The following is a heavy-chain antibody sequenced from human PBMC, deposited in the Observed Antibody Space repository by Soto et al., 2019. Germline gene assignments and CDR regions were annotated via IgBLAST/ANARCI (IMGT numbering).Heavy chain of an antibody. CDR3: ARSSLDYYDSSGYSFGY. D-gene: IGHD3-22*01. J-gene: IGHJ4*02. Sequence: EVQLVESGGGLVKPGGSLRLSCAASGFTFSTCTMNWVRQAPGKGLEWVSSISGSSSYIYYADSLKGRFTISRDNAKNSLYLQMNTLRAEDTAVYYCARSSLDYYDSSGYSFGYWGQGTLVTVSS. CDR1: GFTFSTCT. V-gene: IGHV3-21*01. CDR2: ISGSSSYI.